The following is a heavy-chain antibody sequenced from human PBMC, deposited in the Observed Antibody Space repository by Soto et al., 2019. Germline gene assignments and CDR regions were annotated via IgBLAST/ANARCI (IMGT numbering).Heavy chain of an antibody. V-gene: IGHV4-59*01. CDR3: ARGGGVTAAIGWFES. J-gene: IGHJ5*01. CDR1: CGYISSYY. Sequence: SETLSLTCTVSCGYISSYYWSCIRQPPWKGLEWVGYIHYSGTNYNPSLKSRLTMSVDTSKNQFSLNLISMTAADTAVYYCARGGGVTAAIGWFESWGQGTKVTVSS. D-gene: IGHD2-2*01. CDR2: IHYSGT.